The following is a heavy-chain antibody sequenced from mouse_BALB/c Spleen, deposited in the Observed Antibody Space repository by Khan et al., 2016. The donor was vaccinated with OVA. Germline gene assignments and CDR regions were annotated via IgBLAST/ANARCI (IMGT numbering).Heavy chain of an antibody. CDR1: GYTFTDYI. D-gene: IGHD2-14*01. Sequence: QVQLQQSGPELVKPGASLKVSCKASGYTFTDYIIGWVKQSTRQGLEWIGDIFPGSDTPYYNEKFKDRATLTEDKSAKTAYMQLRSLTSDDSAVYFCARGGYSAFAYWGQGTLVTVSA. V-gene: IGHV1-81*01. CDR2: IFPGSDTP. J-gene: IGHJ3*01. CDR3: ARGGYSAFAY.